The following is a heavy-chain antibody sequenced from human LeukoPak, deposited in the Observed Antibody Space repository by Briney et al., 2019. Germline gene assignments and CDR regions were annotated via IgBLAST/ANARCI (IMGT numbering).Heavy chain of an antibody. J-gene: IGHJ5*02. Sequence: SETLSLTCTVSGGSISSGRNYWTWIRQPAGKGLEWIGRIYIFSGSTNYSPSLKSRVTISLDTSKNQFSLKLSSVTAADTAVYYCARDRGSSGWYPNWFDPWGQGTLVTVSS. CDR1: GGSISSGRNY. D-gene: IGHD6-19*01. CDR3: ARDRGSSGWYPNWFDP. V-gene: IGHV4-61*02. CDR2: IYIFSGST.